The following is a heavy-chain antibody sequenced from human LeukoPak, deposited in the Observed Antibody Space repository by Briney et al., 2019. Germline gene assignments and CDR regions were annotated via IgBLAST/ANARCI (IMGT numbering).Heavy chain of an antibody. J-gene: IGHJ3*02. CDR2: IRGSGSDI. CDR1: GFTFSDYY. V-gene: IGHV3-11*04. CDR3: ARVSDGSGLDAFDI. D-gene: IGHD3-10*01. Sequence: GGSLRLSCAASGFTFSDYYMSWIRQAPGKGLECVSYIRGSGSDIYYADSVKGRFTISRDNAKNSLYLQMNSLRAEDTAVYYCARVSDGSGLDAFDIWGQGTMVTVSS.